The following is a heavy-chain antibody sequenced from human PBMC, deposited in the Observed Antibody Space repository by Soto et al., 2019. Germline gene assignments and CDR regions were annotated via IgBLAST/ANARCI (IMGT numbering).Heavy chain of an antibody. CDR1: GFTFSSYS. J-gene: IGHJ3*02. CDR2: ISSSGSNT. CDR3: GKDPNGDYIGAFDI. D-gene: IGHD2-21*02. V-gene: IGHV3-21*04. Sequence: GGSLRLSCAASGFTFSSYSMNWVRQAPGKGLEWVSCISSSGSNTYYADSVKGRFTISRDNSKNTLYLQMNSLRVEDTAVYYCGKDPNGDYIGAFDIWGQGTMVTVSS.